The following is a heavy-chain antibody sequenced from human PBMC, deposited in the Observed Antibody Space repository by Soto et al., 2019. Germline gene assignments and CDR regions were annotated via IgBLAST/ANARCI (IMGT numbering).Heavy chain of an antibody. CDR3: AKRSSSSTFDY. CDR1: GFTFSSYA. CDR2: ISGSDDST. V-gene: IGHV3-23*01. D-gene: IGHD6-6*01. J-gene: IGHJ4*02. Sequence: EVQLLESGGGLVQPGGSLRLSCAASGFTFSSYAMSWVRQAPGKGLEWVSVISGSDDSTYYADSVKGRFTISRDNSKKTPYLQMNGLRAEDTAVYYCAKRSSSSTFDYWGQGTLVTVSS.